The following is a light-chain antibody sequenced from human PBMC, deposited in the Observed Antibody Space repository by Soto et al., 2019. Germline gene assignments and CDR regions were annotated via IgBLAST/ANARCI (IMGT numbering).Light chain of an antibody. J-gene: IGKJ1*01. CDR2: AAS. CDR3: HQSYSTPPT. V-gene: IGKV1-39*01. CDR1: ESISSY. Sequence: DIQMTQSPSSLSASVGDRATITCRASESISSYLNWYQQKPGKAPKLLISAASSLQSGVPSRFSGSGSGTDFTLTVSSLQPEDFATYYCHQSYSTPPTFGQGTKVEVK.